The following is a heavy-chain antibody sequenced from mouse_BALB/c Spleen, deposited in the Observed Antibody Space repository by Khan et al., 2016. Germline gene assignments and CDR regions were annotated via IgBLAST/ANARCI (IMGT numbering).Heavy chain of an antibody. D-gene: IGHD2-1*01. CDR1: GFSLTSYG. J-gene: IGHJ2*01. Sequence: QVQLKQSGPSLVQPSQSLSITCTVPGFSLTSYGVHWVRQSPGKGLEWLGVVWRGGSTVYNAAFMSRLSITKDNSKSQVFFKMNSLQADDTAIYYCAKNYGNYYFDYWGQGTTLTVSS. CDR3: AKNYGNYYFDY. CDR2: VWRGGST. V-gene: IGHV2-5-1*01.